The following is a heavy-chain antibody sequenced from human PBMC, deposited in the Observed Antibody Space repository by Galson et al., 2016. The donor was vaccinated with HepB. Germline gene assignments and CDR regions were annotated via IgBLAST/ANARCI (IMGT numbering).Heavy chain of an antibody. CDR2: INPNSGGT. J-gene: IGHJ4*02. V-gene: IGHV1-2*02. CDR1: GYTFTGYY. CDR3: ARVSSDYVSGNYDNLRPNATSPAEY. D-gene: IGHD3-10*01. Sequence: SVKVSCKASGYTFTGYYMHWVRQAPGQGLEWMGWINPNSGGTNCAQRFLGGVTMTRDTSITTAYMEVSRLRSDDTAIYYCARVSSDYVSGNYDNLRPNATSPAEYWGQGTLVTVSS.